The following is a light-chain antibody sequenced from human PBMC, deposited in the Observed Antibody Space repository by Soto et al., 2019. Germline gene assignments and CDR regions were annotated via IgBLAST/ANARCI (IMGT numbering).Light chain of an antibody. J-gene: IGLJ2*01. CDR3: ISYTSSSTRV. V-gene: IGLV2-14*03. CDR2: DVS. CDR1: SSDVGGYNY. Sequence: QSALTQPASVSGSPGQSITLSCTGTSSDVGGYNYVSWYQHHPGKAPQLMIYDVSNRPSGVSNRFSGSKSANTASLTISGLQAEDEADYYCISYTSSSTRVFGGGTKLTVL.